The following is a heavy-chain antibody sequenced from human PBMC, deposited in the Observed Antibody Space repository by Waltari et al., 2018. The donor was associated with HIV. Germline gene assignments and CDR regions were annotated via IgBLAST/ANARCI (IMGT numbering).Heavy chain of an antibody. D-gene: IGHD3-22*01. V-gene: IGHV5-51*01. J-gene: IGHJ5*02. Sequence: EFMGIIYPGDSDTRYSPSFQGQVTISADKSISTAYLQWSSLKASDTAMYYCARVPDFYESSGSMSLWFDPWGQGTLVTVSS. CDR2: IYPGDSDT. CDR3: ARVPDFYESSGSMSLWFDP.